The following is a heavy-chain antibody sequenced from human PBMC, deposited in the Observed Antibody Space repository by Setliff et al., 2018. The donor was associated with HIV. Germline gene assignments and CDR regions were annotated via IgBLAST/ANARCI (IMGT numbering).Heavy chain of an antibody. J-gene: IGHJ6*03. D-gene: IGHD5-18*01. V-gene: IGHV4-4*09. CDR2: IDNSGST. Sequence: SETLSLTCTVSGGPISSYSWSWIRQPPGKGLEWIGYIDNSGSTNYNPSLKSRVTITVDTSKNQISLKLSSVTAADTAMYYCARRGYSYVERVYYYYMDVWGKGTTVTVSS. CDR1: GGPISSYS. CDR3: ARRGYSYVERVYYYYMDV.